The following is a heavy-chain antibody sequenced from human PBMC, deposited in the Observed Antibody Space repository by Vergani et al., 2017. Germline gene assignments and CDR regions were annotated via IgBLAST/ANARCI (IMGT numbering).Heavy chain of an antibody. D-gene: IGHD3-22*01. V-gene: IGHV5-51*06. J-gene: IGHJ5*02. CDR1: GYSFTNYW. CDR2: IYPGDSDT. Sequence: EVQLVQSGAEVKKSGDSLKISCKASGYSFTNYWIGWVRQMPGKGLEWMGIIYPGDSDTRYSPSFHGQITISADKSISTAYLQWSSLKASDTAMYYCARVGWSYYDSSGYYYAPGGWFDPWGQGTLVTVSS. CDR3: ARVGWSYYDSSGYYYAPGGWFDP.